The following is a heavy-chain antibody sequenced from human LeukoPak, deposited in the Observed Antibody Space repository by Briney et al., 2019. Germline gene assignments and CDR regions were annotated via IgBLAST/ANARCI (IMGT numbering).Heavy chain of an antibody. CDR3: AKDVKSSGWLGWFDP. CDR2: VSGSGGTT. V-gene: IGHV3-23*01. J-gene: IGHJ5*02. CDR1: GFTFSGYA. Sequence: GGSLRLSCAASGFTFSGYAMTWVRQAPGKGLEWVSAVSGSGGTTYYADSVKGRFTISRDNSKNTLYLQMNSLRAEDTAVYYCAKDVKSSGWLGWFDPWGQGTLVTVSS. D-gene: IGHD6-19*01.